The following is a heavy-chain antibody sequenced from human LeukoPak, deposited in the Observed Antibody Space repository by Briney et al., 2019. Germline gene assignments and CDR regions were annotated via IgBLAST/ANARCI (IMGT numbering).Heavy chain of an antibody. CDR3: ARIPVSGTRDYYYYMDV. CDR1: GFTFHDSG. CDR2: MNWSGGRT. Sequence: GGSLRLSCTASGFTFHDSGVNWVRQAPGRGPEWVSGMNWSGGRTGYADSVQGRFTISRGNANNSLFLQMNSLRAEDTAVYYCARIPVSGTRDYYYYMDVWGKGTMVTVS. V-gene: IGHV3-20*04. J-gene: IGHJ6*03. D-gene: IGHD6-19*01.